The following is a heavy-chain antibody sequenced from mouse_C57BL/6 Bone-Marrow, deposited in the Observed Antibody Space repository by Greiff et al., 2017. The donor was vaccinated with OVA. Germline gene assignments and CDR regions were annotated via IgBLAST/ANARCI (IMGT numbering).Heavy chain of an antibody. Sequence: EVQRVASGGGLVKPGGSLKLSCAASGFTFSSYAMSWVRQTPEKRLEWVATISDGGSYHYYPDNVTGRFTISRDNAKNNLYLQMSHLKSEDTAMYYCARSYGNYEGFAYWGQGTLVTVSA. J-gene: IGHJ3*01. CDR2: ISDGGSYH. V-gene: IGHV5-4*01. D-gene: IGHD2-1*01. CDR3: ARSYGNYEGFAY. CDR1: GFTFSSYA.